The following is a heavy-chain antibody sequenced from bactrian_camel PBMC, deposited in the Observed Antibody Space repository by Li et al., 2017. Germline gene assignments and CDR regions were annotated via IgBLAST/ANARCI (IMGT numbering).Heavy chain of an antibody. CDR2: ITRIHGGT. CDR3: AAVTFCRGSYCCRIEDLNKFNY. V-gene: IGHV3S53*01. Sequence: HVQLVESGGGLVQPGGSLNLSCAATGKTNVLNCMGWFRQAPGKEREGVAVITRIHGGTEYADSVKGRFIISRDSSKMTGSLQMSNLKPEDTAMYYCAAVTFCRGSYCCRIEDLNKFNYWARGTQVTVS. CDR1: GKTNVLNC. J-gene: IGHJ4*01. D-gene: IGHD2*01.